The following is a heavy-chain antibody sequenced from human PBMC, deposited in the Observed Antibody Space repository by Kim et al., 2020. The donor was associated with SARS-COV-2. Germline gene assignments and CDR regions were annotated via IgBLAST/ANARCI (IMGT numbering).Heavy chain of an antibody. CDR2: T. V-gene: IGHV4-59*01. J-gene: IGHJ4*02. Sequence: TNYNPSHKSGVTISVDTSKHQFSLRLSSVTAADSAVYYCAGVGQLAAGDYWGQGTLVTVSS. D-gene: IGHD6-13*01. CDR3: AGVGQLAAGDY.